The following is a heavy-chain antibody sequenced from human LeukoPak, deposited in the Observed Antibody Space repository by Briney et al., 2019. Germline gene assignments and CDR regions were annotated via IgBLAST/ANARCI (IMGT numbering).Heavy chain of an antibody. CDR2: IYYSGST. J-gene: IGHJ2*01. D-gene: IGHD2-2*01. V-gene: IGHV4-59*08. CDR3: ARLGRTSYWYFDL. CDR1: GCSISSYY. Sequence: PSETLSLPCTVSGCSISSYYRSWIRQPPGKGLEWIGYIYYSGSTSYNPSLKSRVTISVDTSKNQFSLKLSSVTAADTAVYYCARLGRTSYWYFDLWGRGTLVTVSS.